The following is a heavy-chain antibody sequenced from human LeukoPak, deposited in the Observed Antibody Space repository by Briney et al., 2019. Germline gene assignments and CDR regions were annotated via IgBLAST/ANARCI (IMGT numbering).Heavy chain of an antibody. CDR3: ARSSGRGYDS. Sequence: PGGSLRLSCAASGFTFSSYAMSWVRQAPGKGLEWVSVIHSGGSTYYGDSVKGRFTISRDNSKNTLYLQMNSLRAEDTAVYYCARSSGRGYDSWGQGTLVTVSS. J-gene: IGHJ4*02. CDR2: IHSGGST. CDR1: GFTFSSYA. V-gene: IGHV3-53*01. D-gene: IGHD3-22*01.